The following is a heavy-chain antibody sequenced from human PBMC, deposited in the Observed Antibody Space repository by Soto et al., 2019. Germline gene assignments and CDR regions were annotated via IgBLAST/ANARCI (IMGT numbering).Heavy chain of an antibody. Sequence: QVQLVQSGAEVKKPGSSVKVSCKASGGTFSSYAISWVRQAPGQGLEWMGGIIPIFGTANYAQKFQGRVTITADESTSTAYMELSSLRSEDTAVYYCARARSWSWLQSPYYYYGMDVWGQGTTVTVSS. V-gene: IGHV1-69*01. CDR2: IIPIFGTA. D-gene: IGHD5-12*01. CDR3: ARARSWSWLQSPYYYYGMDV. CDR1: GGTFSSYA. J-gene: IGHJ6*02.